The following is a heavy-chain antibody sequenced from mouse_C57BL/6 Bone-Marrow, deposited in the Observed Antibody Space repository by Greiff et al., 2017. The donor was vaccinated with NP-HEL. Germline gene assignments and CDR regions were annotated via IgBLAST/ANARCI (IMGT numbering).Heavy chain of an antibody. D-gene: IGHD1-1*01. CDR3: ARKGYYGSSYYWYFDV. J-gene: IGHJ1*03. Sequence: LVESGNGLVAPSQSLSITCTVSGFSLTSYAISWVRQPPGKGLEWLGVIWTGGGTNYNSALKSRLSISKDNSKSQVFLKMNSLQTDDTARYYCARKGYYGSSYYWYFDVWGTGTTVTVSS. V-gene: IGHV2-9-1*01. CDR1: GFSLTSYA. CDR2: IWTGGGT.